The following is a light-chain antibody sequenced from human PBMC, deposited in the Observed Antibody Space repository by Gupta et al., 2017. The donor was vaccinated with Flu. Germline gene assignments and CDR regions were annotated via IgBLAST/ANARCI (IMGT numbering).Light chain of an antibody. V-gene: IGKV1-39*01. Sequence: DRVTITCRASQSISNYLKWYQQKPGKAPELLIYAASSLQSGVPSRFSGSGSGTDFTLTISSLQPEDFATYYCQQSYSSLPITFGQGTRLEIK. J-gene: IGKJ5*01. CDR3: QQSYSSLPIT. CDR1: QSISNY. CDR2: AAS.